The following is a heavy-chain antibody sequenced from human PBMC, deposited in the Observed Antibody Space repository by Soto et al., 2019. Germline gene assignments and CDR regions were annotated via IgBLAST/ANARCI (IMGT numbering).Heavy chain of an antibody. CDR1: GGSISSGDYY. CDR2: IYYSGST. V-gene: IGHV4-30-4*01. CDR3: ARDQSSSYTFDY. J-gene: IGHJ4*02. D-gene: IGHD6-13*01. Sequence: SETLSLTCTVSGGSISSGDYYWSWIRQPPGKGLEWIGYIYYSGSTYYNPSLKSRVTISVDTSKNQFSLKLSSVTAADTAVYYCARDQSSSYTFDYWGQGTLVTVSS.